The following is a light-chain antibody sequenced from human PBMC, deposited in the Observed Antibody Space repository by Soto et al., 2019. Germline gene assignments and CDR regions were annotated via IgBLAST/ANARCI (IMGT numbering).Light chain of an antibody. V-gene: IGLV1-47*02. CDR2: SNN. J-gene: IGLJ1*01. CDR3: AAWDDSLSGSYV. Sequence: QSVLTQPPSASGTPGQRVTISCSGSSSNIGSNYVYWYQQLPGTAPKLLIYSNNQRPSGVPDRFSGSKSGTSASLAISGLRSEDEDDYYCAAWDDSLSGSYVFGTGTKVTVL. CDR1: SSNIGSNY.